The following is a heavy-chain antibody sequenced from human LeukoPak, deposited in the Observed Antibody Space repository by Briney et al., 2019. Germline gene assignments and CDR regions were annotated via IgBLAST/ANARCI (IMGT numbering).Heavy chain of an antibody. CDR1: GFSFNNAW. Sequence: GGSLRLSCAVSGFSFNNAWMNWGRQAPGKGLGWVSSISGGGGSTNSADSVKGRFTISRDNSKNTLYLQMNSLRAEDTAVYYCAKSSYYDSSGYYREYYFDHWGQGTLVTVSS. V-gene: IGHV3-23*01. J-gene: IGHJ4*02. D-gene: IGHD3-22*01. CDR2: ISGGGGST. CDR3: AKSSYYDSSGYYREYYFDH.